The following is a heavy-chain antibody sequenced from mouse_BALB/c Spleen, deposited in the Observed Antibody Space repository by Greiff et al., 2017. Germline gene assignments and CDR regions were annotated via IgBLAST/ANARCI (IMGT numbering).Heavy chain of an antibody. V-gene: IGHV1-4*02. D-gene: IGHD4-1*01. J-gene: IGHJ4*01. CDR2: INPSSGYT. CDR1: GYTFTSYT. CDR3: ATLTGTRYYAMDY. Sequence: VKLMESAAELARPGASVKMSCKASGYTFTSYTMHWVKQRPGQGLEWIGYINPSSGYTEYNQKFKDKTTLTADKSSSTAYMQLSSLTSEDSAVYYCATLTGTRYYAMDYWGQGTSVTVSS.